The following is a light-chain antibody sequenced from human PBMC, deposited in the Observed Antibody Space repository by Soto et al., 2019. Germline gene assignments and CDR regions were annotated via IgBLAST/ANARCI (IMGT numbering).Light chain of an antibody. V-gene: IGKV3-20*01. Sequence: VLTQSPGTLSLSPGERATLSCRASQSISSGSLAWYQQKPGQAPRLLIFAASARVTGIPDRFSGSGSGTGLTLTISRLEPEAFAVYYCQHYGSSPPFTFGPGTKVDIK. CDR2: AAS. CDR1: QSISSGS. J-gene: IGKJ3*01. CDR3: QHYGSSPPFT.